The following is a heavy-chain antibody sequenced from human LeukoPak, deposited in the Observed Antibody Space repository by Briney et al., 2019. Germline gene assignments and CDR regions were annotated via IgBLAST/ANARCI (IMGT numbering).Heavy chain of an antibody. Sequence: SETLSLTCTVSGYSISSGYYWGWIRQPPGKGLEWIGSIYHSGSTYYNPSLKSRVTISVDTSKNQFSLKLSSVTAADTAVYYCAREITMARGVINHFDYWGQGTLVTVSS. CDR2: IYHSGST. D-gene: IGHD3-10*01. V-gene: IGHV4-38-2*02. J-gene: IGHJ4*02. CDR1: GYSISSGYY. CDR3: AREITMARGVINHFDY.